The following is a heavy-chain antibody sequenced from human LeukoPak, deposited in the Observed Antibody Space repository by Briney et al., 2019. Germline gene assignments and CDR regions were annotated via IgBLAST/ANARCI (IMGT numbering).Heavy chain of an antibody. CDR3: AKWKYSNSGIDDY. D-gene: IGHD6-6*01. V-gene: IGHV3-30-3*02. Sequence: GGSLRLSCAASGFTFSSYAMHWVRQAPGKGLEWVAVISYDGSNKYYADSVKGRFTISRDNSKKMLYLQMNSLRAEDTAVYYCAKWKYSNSGIDDYWGQGTLVTVSS. CDR1: GFTFSSYA. CDR2: ISYDGSNK. J-gene: IGHJ4*02.